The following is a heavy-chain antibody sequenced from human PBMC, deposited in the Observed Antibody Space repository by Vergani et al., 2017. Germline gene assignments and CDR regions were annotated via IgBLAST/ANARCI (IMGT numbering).Heavy chain of an antibody. J-gene: IGHJ6*03. D-gene: IGHD5-12*01. Sequence: QVQLVQSGAEVKKPGASVKVSCKASGYTFTGYYMHWVRQAPGQGLEWMGRINPNSGGTNYAQKFQGRVTMTRDTSISTAYMELSRLRSDDTAVYYCARGSLAGYSGYASYYYMDGWGKGTTVTVSS. V-gene: IGHV1-2*06. CDR3: ARGSLAGYSGYASYYYMDG. CDR2: INPNSGGT. CDR1: GYTFTGYY.